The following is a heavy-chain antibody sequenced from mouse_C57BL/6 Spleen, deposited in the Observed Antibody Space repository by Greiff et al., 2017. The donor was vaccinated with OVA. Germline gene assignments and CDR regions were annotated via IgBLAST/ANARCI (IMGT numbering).Heavy chain of an antibody. CDR3: TRRHYGSSYDWYFDV. Sequence: QVQLQQSGAELVRPGASVTLSCKASGYTFTDYEMHWVKQTPVHGLEWIGAIDPETGGTAYNQKFKGKAILTADKSSSTAYMELRSLTSEDSAVYYCTRRHYGSSYDWYFDVWGTGTTVTVSS. CDR2: IDPETGGT. CDR1: GYTFTDYE. D-gene: IGHD1-1*01. J-gene: IGHJ1*03. V-gene: IGHV1-15*01.